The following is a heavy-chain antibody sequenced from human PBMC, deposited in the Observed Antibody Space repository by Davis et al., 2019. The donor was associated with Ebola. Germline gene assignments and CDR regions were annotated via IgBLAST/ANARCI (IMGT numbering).Heavy chain of an antibody. D-gene: IGHD3-16*01. J-gene: IGHJ4*02. Sequence: PSETLSLTCTVSGDPMTYYYWTWIRQPPGKGLDWIGYIYYSGRTVYNPSLESRVTMSVDTSKKQLSLRLTSVTAADTAIYFCARGAGQLPYYYDFWGQGTLVTVSS. CDR1: GDPMTYYY. CDR3: ARGAGQLPYYYDF. V-gene: IGHV4-59*01. CDR2: IYYSGRT.